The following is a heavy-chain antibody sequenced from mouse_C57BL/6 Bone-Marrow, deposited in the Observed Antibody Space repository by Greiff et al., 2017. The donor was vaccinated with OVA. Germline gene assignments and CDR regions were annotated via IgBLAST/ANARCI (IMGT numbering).Heavy chain of an antibody. CDR3: ARYIYYYGSSYDDYFDY. V-gene: IGHV7-3*01. D-gene: IGHD1-1*01. J-gene: IGHJ2*01. CDR2: IRNKANGYTT. Sequence: EVQLVESGGGLVQPGGSLSLSCAASGFTFTDYYMSWVRQPPGKALEWLGFIRNKANGYTTEYSASVKGRFTISRDNSQSILYLQMNALRAEDSATYYCARYIYYYGSSYDDYFDYWGQGTTLTVSS. CDR1: GFTFTDYY.